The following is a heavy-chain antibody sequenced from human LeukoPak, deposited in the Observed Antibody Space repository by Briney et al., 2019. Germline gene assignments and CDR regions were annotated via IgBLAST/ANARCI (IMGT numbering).Heavy chain of an antibody. Sequence: ASVKVSCKASGYTFTSYGISWVRQAPGQGLEWMGWISAYNGNTNYAQKLQGRVTMTTDTSTSTAYMELRSLRSDDTAVYCCARVNYYDSSGYYAEYYYYYMDVWGKGTTVTISS. V-gene: IGHV1-18*01. D-gene: IGHD3-22*01. CDR3: ARVNYYDSSGYYAEYYYYYMDV. CDR1: GYTFTSYG. CDR2: ISAYNGNT. J-gene: IGHJ6*03.